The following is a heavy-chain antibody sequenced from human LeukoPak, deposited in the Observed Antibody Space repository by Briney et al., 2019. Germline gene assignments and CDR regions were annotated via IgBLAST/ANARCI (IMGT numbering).Heavy chain of an antibody. J-gene: IGHJ5*02. D-gene: IGHD5-18*01. CDR2: IYSGGST. CDR3: ARVVRGYSYGYDWFDP. Sequence: GGSLRLSCAASGFTVSSNYMSWVRQAPGKGLEWVSVIYSGGSTYYADSVKGRFTISRDNSKNTLYLQMNSLRAEDTAVYYCARVVRGYSYGYDWFDPWGQGTLVTVSS. CDR1: GFTVSSNY. V-gene: IGHV3-66*01.